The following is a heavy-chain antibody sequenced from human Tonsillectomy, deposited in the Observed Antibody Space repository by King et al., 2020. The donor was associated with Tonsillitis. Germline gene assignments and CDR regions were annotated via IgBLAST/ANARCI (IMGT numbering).Heavy chain of an antibody. CDR3: AKDNGKCYCTNGVCYNFDY. CDR2: IIGSGVST. Sequence: VQLVESGGGLVQPGGSLRLSCAASGFTFSSYALSWVRQAPGKGLEWVSGIIGSGVSTYYADSVKGRFTISRDNSKNTLYLQMNSLRAEDTAVYYCAKDNGKCYCTNGVCYNFDYWGPGTLVTVSS. D-gene: IGHD2-8*01. V-gene: IGHV3-23*04. J-gene: IGHJ4*02. CDR1: GFTFSSYA.